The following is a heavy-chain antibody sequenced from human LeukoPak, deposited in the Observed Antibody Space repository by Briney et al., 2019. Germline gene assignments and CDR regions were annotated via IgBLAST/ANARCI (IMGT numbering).Heavy chain of an antibody. D-gene: IGHD2-2*01. Sequence: SETLSLTCSVSGYSISSGNYWGWIRLPPGKGLQWIGSICHRGSTYYNPSLKSRVTISVDTSKNQFSLKLSSVTAADTAVYYCAKGYCRGNSCYDDRGAFDYWGQGTLVTVSS. J-gene: IGHJ4*02. CDR2: ICHRGST. V-gene: IGHV4-38-2*02. CDR1: GYSISSGNY. CDR3: AKGYCRGNSCYDDRGAFDY.